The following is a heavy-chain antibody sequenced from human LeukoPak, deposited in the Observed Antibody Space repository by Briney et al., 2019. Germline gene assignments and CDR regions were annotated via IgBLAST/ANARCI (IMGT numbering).Heavy chain of an antibody. CDR1: GGSINTPSCY. V-gene: IGHV4-39*07. J-gene: IGHJ6*03. D-gene: IGHD2-8*01. CDR2: INHSGST. Sequence: SETLSLTCTVSGGSINTPSCYWAWLRQPPGKGLEWIGEINHSGSTNYNPSLKSRVTISVDTSKNQFSLKLSSVTAADTAVYYCAREKEYCTNGVCYTTYYYYMDVWGKGTTVTVSS. CDR3: AREKEYCTNGVCYTTYYYYMDV.